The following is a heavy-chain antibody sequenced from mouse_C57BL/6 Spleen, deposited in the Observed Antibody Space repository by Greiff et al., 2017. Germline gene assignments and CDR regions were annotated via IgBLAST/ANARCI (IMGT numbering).Heavy chain of an antibody. CDR3: ARRERDDY. Sequence: VQGVESGAELARPGASVKLSCKASGYTFTSYGISWVKQRTGQGLEWIGEIYPRCGNTYYNEKFKGKATLTADKSSSTAYMELRSLTSEDSAVYFCARRERDDYWGQGTTLTVSS. V-gene: IGHV1-81*01. CDR2: IYPRCGNT. CDR1: GYTFTSYG. J-gene: IGHJ2*01. D-gene: IGHD3-3*01.